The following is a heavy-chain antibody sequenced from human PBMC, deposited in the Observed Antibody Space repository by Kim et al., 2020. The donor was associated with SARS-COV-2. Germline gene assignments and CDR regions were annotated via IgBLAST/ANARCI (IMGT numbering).Heavy chain of an antibody. V-gene: IGHV1-2*02. CDR2: INPNSGGT. D-gene: IGHD3-10*01. J-gene: IGHJ5*02. Sequence: ASVKVSCKASGYTFTGYYMHWVRQAPGQGLEWMGWINPNSGGTNYAQKFQGRVTMTRDTSISTAYMELSRLRSDDTAVYYCARDPSYYYGSGSSFNWFDPWGQGTLVTVSS. CDR1: GYTFTGYY. CDR3: ARDPSYYYGSGSSFNWFDP.